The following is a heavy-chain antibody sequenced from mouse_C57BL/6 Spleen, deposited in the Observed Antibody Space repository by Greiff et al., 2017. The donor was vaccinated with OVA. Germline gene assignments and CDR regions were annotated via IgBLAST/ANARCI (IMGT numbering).Heavy chain of an antibody. Sequence: VQLQQSGPELVKPGASVKISCKASGYAFSSSWMNWVKQRPGKGLEWIGRIYPGDGDTNYNGKFKGKATLTADKSSSTAYLQLSSLTSEYSAVYFCARRGAYDYDFDYWGQGTTLTVSS. CDR3: ARRGAYDYDFDY. V-gene: IGHV1-82*01. CDR1: GYAFSSSW. D-gene: IGHD2-4*01. CDR2: IYPGDGDT. J-gene: IGHJ2*01.